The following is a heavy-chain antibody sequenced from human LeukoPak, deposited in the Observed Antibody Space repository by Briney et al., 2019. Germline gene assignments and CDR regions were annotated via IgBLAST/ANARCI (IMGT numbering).Heavy chain of an antibody. V-gene: IGHV1-69*13. J-gene: IGHJ3*02. CDR1: GGTFSDYG. CDR3: ARAPIVVVPTTTLPGASVI. Sequence: SVKVSCKASGGTFSDYGISWVRQAPRQGLEWMGGFVPMFGSQNYAQKFQGRITITAGESTNTVYMELSSLRFEDTALYYCARAPIVVVPTTTLPGASVIWGQGTMVIVSS. D-gene: IGHD2-2*01. CDR2: FVPMFGSQ.